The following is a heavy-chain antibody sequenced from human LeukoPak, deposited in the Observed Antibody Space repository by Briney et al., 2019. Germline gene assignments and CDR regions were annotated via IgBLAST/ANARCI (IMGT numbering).Heavy chain of an antibody. CDR3: AKDRSPYSGTYLNS. CDR1: GFIFDYYA. V-gene: IGHV3-43D*03. CDR2: ISGDGGST. D-gene: IGHD1-26*01. J-gene: IGHJ4*02. Sequence: GGSLRLSCAASGFIFDYYAMHWVRQVPGKGLEWVSLISGDGGSTHYADSVKGRFTISRDNSRNSLYLQMNSLRPEDTAFYYCAKDRSPYSGTYLNSWGQGTLVTVSS.